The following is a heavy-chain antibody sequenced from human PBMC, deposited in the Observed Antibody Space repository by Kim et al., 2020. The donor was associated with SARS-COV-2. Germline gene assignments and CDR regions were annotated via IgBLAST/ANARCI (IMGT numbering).Heavy chain of an antibody. D-gene: IGHD6-6*01. J-gene: IGHJ4*02. Sequence: GGSLRLSCAASGFTFGDYAMHWVRQAPGKGLEWVSGISWNSGSIGYADSVKGRFTISRDNAKNSLYLQMNSLRAEDTALYYCAKDPSQQLDGTLDYWGQGTLVTVSS. CDR3: AKDPSQQLDGTLDY. CDR2: ISWNSGSI. CDR1: GFTFGDYA. V-gene: IGHV3-9*01.